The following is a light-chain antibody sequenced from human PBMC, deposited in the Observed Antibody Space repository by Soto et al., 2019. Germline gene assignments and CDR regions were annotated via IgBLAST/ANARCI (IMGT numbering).Light chain of an antibody. CDR2: EVS. V-gene: IGLV2-14*01. Sequence: QSVLTQPASVSGSPGQSITISCTGTNSDIGGYNYVSWYQQHPGKAPKVMIYEVSHRPPWVSNRFSGSKSGNTASLTISGLQAEDEADYYCSSYTTSSTLVFGGGTKLTVL. J-gene: IGLJ3*02. CDR3: SSYTTSSTLV. CDR1: NSDIGGYNY.